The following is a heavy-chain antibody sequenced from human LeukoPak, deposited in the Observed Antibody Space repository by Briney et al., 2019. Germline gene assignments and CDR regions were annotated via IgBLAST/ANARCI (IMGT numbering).Heavy chain of an antibody. CDR3: ARETSSGGSTTYYHYYYMDV. CDR1: GGSISSPTYY. CDR2: IYYTGST. V-gene: IGHV4-39*07. Sequence: SETLSLTCSVSGGSISSPTYYWGWIRQPPGKGLEWIATIYYTGSTNFNPSLKSRVTMSVDTSKNQFSLRLSSVTAADTAVYYCARETSSGGSTTYYHYYYMDVWGKGTTVTISS. D-gene: IGHD3-10*01. J-gene: IGHJ6*03.